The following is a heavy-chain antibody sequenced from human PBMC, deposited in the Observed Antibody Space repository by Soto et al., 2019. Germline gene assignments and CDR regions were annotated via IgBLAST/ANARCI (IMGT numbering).Heavy chain of an antibody. CDR2: IWYDGSNK. Sequence: PGGSLRLSCAASGFTFNNYGIHWVRQAPGKGLEWVAVIWYDGSNKYYADSVKGRFTISRDNSKNTLYLQMNSLRAEDTAVYYYARDLAAAGGMLIKVGFLSYWGQGTLVTVSS. V-gene: IGHV3-33*01. J-gene: IGHJ4*02. CDR3: ARDLAAAGGMLIKVGFLSY. D-gene: IGHD6-13*01. CDR1: GFTFNNYG.